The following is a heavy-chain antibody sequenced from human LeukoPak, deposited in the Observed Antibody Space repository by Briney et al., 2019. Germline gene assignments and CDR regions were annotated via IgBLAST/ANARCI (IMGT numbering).Heavy chain of an antibody. D-gene: IGHD3-22*01. CDR1: GYTFTGYY. CDR3: ARNYYDSSGYYYYYYYMDV. V-gene: IGHV1-2*02. J-gene: IGHJ6*03. Sequence: GASVKVSCKASGYTFTGYYMHWVRQAPGQGLEWMGWINPNSGGTNYAQKFQGRVTMTRDTSISTAYMELSRLRSDDTAVYYCARNYYDSSGYYYYYYYMDVWGKGTTVTVSS. CDR2: INPNSGGT.